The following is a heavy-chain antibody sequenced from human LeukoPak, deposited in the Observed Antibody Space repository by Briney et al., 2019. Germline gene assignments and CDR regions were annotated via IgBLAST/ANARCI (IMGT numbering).Heavy chain of an antibody. Sequence: SETLSLTCTVSGGSISSGSYYWSWIRQPAGKGLEWIGRIYTSGSTNYNPSLKSRVTISVDTSKNQFSLKLSSVTAADTAVYYCARQSIAARPRYFDYWGQGTLVTVSS. CDR2: IYTSGST. J-gene: IGHJ4*02. CDR3: ARQSIAARPRYFDY. CDR1: GGSISSGSYY. V-gene: IGHV4-61*02. D-gene: IGHD6-6*01.